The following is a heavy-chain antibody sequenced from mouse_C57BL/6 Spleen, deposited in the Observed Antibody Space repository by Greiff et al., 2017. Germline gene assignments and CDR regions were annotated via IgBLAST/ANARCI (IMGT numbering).Heavy chain of an antibody. D-gene: IGHD2-3*01. CDR1: GFTFSSYT. J-gene: IGHJ4*01. CDR2: ISGGGGNT. Sequence: EVQRVESGGGLVKPGGSLKLSCAASGFTFSSYTMSWVRQTPEKRLEWVATISGGGGNTYYPDSVKGRFTISRDNAKNTLYLQMSSLRSEDTALYYCARHRLLREAMDYWGQGTSVTVSS. V-gene: IGHV5-9*01. CDR3: ARHRLLREAMDY.